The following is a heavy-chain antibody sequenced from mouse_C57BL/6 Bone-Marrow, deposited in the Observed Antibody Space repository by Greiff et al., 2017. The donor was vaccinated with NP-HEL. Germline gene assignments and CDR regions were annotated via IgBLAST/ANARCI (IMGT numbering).Heavy chain of an antibody. Sequence: VKLVESGAELARPGASVKMSCKASGYTFTSYTMHWVKQRPGQGLEWIGYINPSSGYTKYNQKFKDKATLTADKSSSTAYMQLSSLTSEDSAVYYCARREAYYGYEDFAYWGQGTLVTVSA. CDR2: INPSSGYT. CDR3: ARREAYYGYEDFAY. J-gene: IGHJ3*01. D-gene: IGHD2-9*01. CDR1: GYTFTSYT. V-gene: IGHV1-4*01.